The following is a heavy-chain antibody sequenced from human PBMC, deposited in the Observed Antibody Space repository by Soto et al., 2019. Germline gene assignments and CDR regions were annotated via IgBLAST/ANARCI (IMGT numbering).Heavy chain of an antibody. Sequence: GASVKVSCKASGYTFTSYGISWVRQAPGQGLEWMGWISAYNGNTNYAQKLQGRVTMTTDTSTSTAYMELRSLRSDDTAVYYCARAKYYDFWRGYQENYYYYGMDVWGQGTTVTVSS. D-gene: IGHD3-3*01. J-gene: IGHJ6*02. V-gene: IGHV1-18*04. CDR1: GYTFTSYG. CDR3: ARAKYYDFWRGYQENYYYYGMDV. CDR2: ISAYNGNT.